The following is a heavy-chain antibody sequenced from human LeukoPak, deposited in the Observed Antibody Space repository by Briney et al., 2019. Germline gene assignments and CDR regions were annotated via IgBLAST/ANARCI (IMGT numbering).Heavy chain of an antibody. CDR1: GFMFSHYA. Sequence: GGSLRLSCTASGFMFSHYAVTWVRQAPGRGLEWVSSISGSGVTPYYADSVKGRFTISRDNSRDNSKNTLYLQMSSLRAEDTALYYCVKEAEVSPLSYFDHWGQGTLVTVSS. D-gene: IGHD2/OR15-2a*01. CDR2: ISGSGVTP. CDR3: VKEAEVSPLSYFDH. J-gene: IGHJ4*02. V-gene: IGHV3-23*01.